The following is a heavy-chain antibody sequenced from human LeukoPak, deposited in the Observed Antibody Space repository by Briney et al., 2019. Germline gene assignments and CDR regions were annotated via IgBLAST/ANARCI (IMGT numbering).Heavy chain of an antibody. CDR2: IRSKANSYAT. CDR1: GFTFSGSA. V-gene: IGHV3-73*01. J-gene: IGHJ6*03. Sequence: GGSLRLSCAASGFTFSGSAVHWVRQASGKGLEWVGRIRSKANSYATAYGVSVEDRFTISRDDSKNTAYLQMNSLKTEDTAVYYCTRQGARDYGDYGYYYYYMDVWGKGTTVTVSS. D-gene: IGHD4-17*01. CDR3: TRQGARDYGDYGYYYYYMDV.